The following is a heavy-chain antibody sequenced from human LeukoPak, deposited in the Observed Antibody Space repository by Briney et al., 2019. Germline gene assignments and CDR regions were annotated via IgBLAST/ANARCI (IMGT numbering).Heavy chain of an antibody. V-gene: IGHV1-2*02. D-gene: IGHD5-24*01. CDR2: INPYTGDT. CDR3: APSGYTYFCFDY. J-gene: IGHJ4*02. Sequence: ASVKVSCKASGYTFSGYYMHWVRQAPGQGLEWMGWINPYTGDTNYAQKFQGRVTMTRDTSISTAYMELSRLISGDTAVYYCAPSGYTYFCFDYWGQGTLVIVSS. CDR1: GYTFSGYY.